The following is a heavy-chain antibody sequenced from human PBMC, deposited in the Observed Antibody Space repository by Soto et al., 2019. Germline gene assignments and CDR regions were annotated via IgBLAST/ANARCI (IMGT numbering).Heavy chain of an antibody. V-gene: IGHV5-51*01. CDR2: IYPGDSDT. CDR3: ARPGMGYYDRSVYSFDH. Sequence: PGESLKISCKGSGYSFTSYWNGWVRQMPGKGLEWMGIIYPGDSDTRYSPSFQGQVTISADKSISTAYLQWSSLQASDTATYYYARPGMGYYDRSVYSFDHWGQGTLVTVSS. J-gene: IGHJ4*02. CDR1: GYSFTSYW. D-gene: IGHD3-22*01.